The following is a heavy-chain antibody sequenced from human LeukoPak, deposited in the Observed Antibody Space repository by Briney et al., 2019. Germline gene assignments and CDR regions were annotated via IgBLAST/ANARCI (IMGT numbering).Heavy chain of an antibody. J-gene: IGHJ6*02. V-gene: IGHV1-69*13. CDR1: GGTFSSYA. Sequence: GASVKVSCKASGGTFSSYAISWVRQAPGQGLEWMGGIIPTFGTANYAQKFQGRVTITADESTSTAYMELSSLRSEDTAVYYCARERHPTDYGDSKSYYYYGMDVWGQGTTVTVSS. CDR3: ARERHPTDYGDSKSYYYYGMDV. CDR2: IIPTFGTA. D-gene: IGHD4-17*01.